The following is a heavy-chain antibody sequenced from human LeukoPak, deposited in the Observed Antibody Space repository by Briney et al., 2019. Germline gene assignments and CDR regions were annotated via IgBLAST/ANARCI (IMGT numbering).Heavy chain of an antibody. CDR2: IFHSGST. CDR3: ARRRDGYNEDFFDY. Sequence: PSETLSLTCTVSGGSITSSSDYWVWIRQPPGKGLEWIGSIFHSGSTYYNASLKSRVTISVDTSRNQFSLKLSSVTAADTAVYYCARRRDGYNEDFFDYWGQGTLVTVSS. D-gene: IGHD5-24*01. V-gene: IGHV4-39*01. CDR1: GGSITSSSDY. J-gene: IGHJ4*02.